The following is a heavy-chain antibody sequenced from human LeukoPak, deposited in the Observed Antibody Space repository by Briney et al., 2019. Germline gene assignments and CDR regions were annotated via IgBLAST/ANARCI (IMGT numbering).Heavy chain of an antibody. D-gene: IGHD5-24*01. CDR1: GYSSTTYW. J-gene: IGHJ3*02. V-gene: IGHV5-51*01. Sequence: GESLKISCKVSGYSSTTYWIAWVRQMSGRGLEWMGVIHPGDSDTRYNPSFQGRVTISVDKSTTTAYLKYNSLGPSDTAIYYCATHPIRDGFGNAFDIWGQGTLVTVSS. CDR3: ATHPIRDGFGNAFDI. CDR2: IHPGDSDT.